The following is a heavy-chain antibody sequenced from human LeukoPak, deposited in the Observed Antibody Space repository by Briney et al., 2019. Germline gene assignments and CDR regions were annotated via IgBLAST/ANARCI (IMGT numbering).Heavy chain of an antibody. V-gene: IGHV4-59*01. CDR2: IHYNGVT. CDR3: ARDRRHRGGYLDL. Sequence: SETLSLTCNVSGGSIEYYWNWLRQPPGKGLQWLGYIHYNGVTDYNPSLGSRVRMSVDTSNNQFSLRLTSVTAADTAVYYCARDRRHRGGYLDLWGRGTQVTVSS. D-gene: IGHD3-16*01. CDR1: GGSIEYY. J-gene: IGHJ2*01.